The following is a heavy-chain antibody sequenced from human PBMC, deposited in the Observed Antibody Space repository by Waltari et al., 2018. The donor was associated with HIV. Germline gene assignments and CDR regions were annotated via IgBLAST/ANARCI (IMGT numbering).Heavy chain of an antibody. V-gene: IGHV4-39*01. D-gene: IGHD3-22*01. Sequence: QLQLQESGPGLVKPSETLSLTCTVSGGSISSSSYYWGWIRQPPGKGLEWIGSIYYSGSTYNNPALKSRVTISVDTSKNQFSLKLSSVTAADTAVYYCARHTRDRYYFDSSGYGAFDIWGQGTMVTVSS. CDR3: ARHTRDRYYFDSSGYGAFDI. J-gene: IGHJ3*02. CDR1: GGSISSSSYY. CDR2: IYYSGST.